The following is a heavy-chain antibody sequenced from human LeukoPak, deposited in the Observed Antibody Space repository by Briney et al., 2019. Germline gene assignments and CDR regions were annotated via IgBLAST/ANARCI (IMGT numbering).Heavy chain of an antibody. D-gene: IGHD4-17*01. J-gene: IGHJ4*02. CDR1: GGSFSGYY. CDR2: INHSGST. CDR3: ARGEDYGAHN. V-gene: IGHV4-34*01. Sequence: SETLSLTCAVYGGSFSGYYWSWIRQPPGKGREWIGEINHSGSTNYNPSLKSRVTISVDTSKNQFSLKLSSVTAADTAVYYCARGEDYGAHNWGQGTLVTVSS.